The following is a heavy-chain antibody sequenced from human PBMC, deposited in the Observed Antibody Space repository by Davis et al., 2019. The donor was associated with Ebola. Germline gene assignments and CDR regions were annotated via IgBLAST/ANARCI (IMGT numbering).Heavy chain of an antibody. CDR3: AKDTSNIWFDV. Sequence: PGGSLRLSCAASGFSVSSNYMNWVRQAPGKGLEWVSVIYSGGTTYYADSVKGRFTVSRDNAKNTLHLQMNSLRVEDTAIYYCAKDTSNIWFDVWGQGTMVTVSS. V-gene: IGHV3-53*01. D-gene: IGHD1-26*01. J-gene: IGHJ3*01. CDR2: IYSGGTT. CDR1: GFSVSSNY.